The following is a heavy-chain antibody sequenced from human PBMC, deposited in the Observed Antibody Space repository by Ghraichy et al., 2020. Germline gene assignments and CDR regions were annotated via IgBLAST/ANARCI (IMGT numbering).Heavy chain of an antibody. CDR3: ARDGGPEYSSSSELDY. CDR2: IKQDGSEK. V-gene: IGHV3-7*03. CDR1: GFTFSSYW. J-gene: IGHJ4*02. Sequence: GGSLRLSCAASGFTFSSYWMSWVRQAPGKGLEWVANIKQDGSEKYYVDSVKGRFTISRDNAKNSLYLQMNSLRAEDTAVYYCARDGGPEYSSSSELDYWGQGTLVTVSS. D-gene: IGHD6-6*01.